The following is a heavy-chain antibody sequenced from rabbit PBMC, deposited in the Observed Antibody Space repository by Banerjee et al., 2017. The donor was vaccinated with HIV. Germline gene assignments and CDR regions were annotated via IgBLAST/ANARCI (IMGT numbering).Heavy chain of an antibody. CDR1: GFSFSNKYV. CDR2: IYVGSNVST. J-gene: IGHJ4*01. Sequence: LEESGGGLVQPEGSLTITCTASGFSFSNKYVMCWVRQAPGKGLEWIACIYVGSNVSTYYASWAKGRFTISKTSSTTVTLQMTSLTAADTATYFCARDLAGVIGWNFNLWGPGTLVTVS. CDR3: ARDLAGVIGWNFNL. V-gene: IGHV1S45*01. D-gene: IGHD4-1*01.